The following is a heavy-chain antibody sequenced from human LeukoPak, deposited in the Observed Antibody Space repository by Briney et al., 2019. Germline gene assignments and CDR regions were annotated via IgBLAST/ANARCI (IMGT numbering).Heavy chain of an antibody. CDR3: ARHFPSMDHTGLSQGWFAP. D-gene: IGHD2/OR15-2a*01. V-gene: IGHV4-39*01. CDR2: IYYSGTT. CDR1: GGSIGSISYY. Sequence: SETLSLTCIVSGGSIGSISYYWGWIRQAPGKGLEWIGTIYYSGTTYYNPSLKSRVAISIDTSENHFSLTVRSVTAADTAVYYCARHFPSMDHTGLSQGWFAPWGQGTLVTVSS. J-gene: IGHJ5*02.